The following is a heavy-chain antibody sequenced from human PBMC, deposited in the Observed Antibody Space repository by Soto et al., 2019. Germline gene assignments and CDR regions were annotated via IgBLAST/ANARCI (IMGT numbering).Heavy chain of an antibody. CDR1: GFMFSSYV. J-gene: IGHJ6*02. V-gene: IGHV3-7*03. CDR3: ARWNYGMDV. CDR2: IRQDGSEE. Sequence: EVQLVQSGGGLVQPGGSLRLSCAASGFMFSSYVMSWVRQAPGKGLEWVANIRQDGSEEYFVDSVKGRFTISRDNAKNSFYLQMNRLRAEDTAVYKCARWNYGMDVWGQGTTVTVS.